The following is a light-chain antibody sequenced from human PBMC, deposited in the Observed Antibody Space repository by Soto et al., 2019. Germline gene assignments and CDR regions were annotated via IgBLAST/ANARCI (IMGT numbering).Light chain of an antibody. CDR2: KAS. CDR3: QEYNSHSRYT. Sequence: DIQMTQSPSTLSASVGDRVTITCRASQSISSWLAWYQQKPGKAPKLLIYKASSLESGVPSRFSGSGSGTECTLTICSLQPDDYATYYCQEYNSHSRYTFGQGTKLEIK. CDR1: QSISSW. V-gene: IGKV1-5*03. J-gene: IGKJ2*01.